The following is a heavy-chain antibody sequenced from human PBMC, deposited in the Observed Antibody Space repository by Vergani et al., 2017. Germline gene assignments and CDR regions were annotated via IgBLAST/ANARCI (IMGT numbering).Heavy chain of an antibody. Sequence: EVQLVESGGGLVQPGGSLRLSCAASGFNFKNNWMSWVRQAPGKGLEWVARIKQDGSEKFYVDSVKGRFTISRDNAKNSLYLQMNSLRAEDTAVYYCASRFGGSYFGREQTWYFDLWGRGTLVTVS. J-gene: IGHJ2*01. D-gene: IGHD1-26*01. V-gene: IGHV3-7*01. CDR1: GFNFKNNW. CDR2: IKQDGSEK. CDR3: ASRFGGSYFGREQTWYFDL.